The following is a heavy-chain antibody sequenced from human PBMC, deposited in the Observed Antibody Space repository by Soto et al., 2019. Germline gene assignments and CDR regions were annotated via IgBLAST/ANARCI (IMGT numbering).Heavy chain of an antibody. V-gene: IGHV3-23*01. Sequence: EVQLLESGGGLVQPGGSLRLSCAASGFTFSSYGMTWVRQALGKGLEWVSFSSATGAGTYYADSVKGRFPISRDNSKNTLYLQTTSLRADDTAVYYCAKDRRAGGNYGFYSDFWGQGALVIVSS. D-gene: IGHD1-7*01. CDR1: GFTFSSYG. CDR3: AKDRRAGGNYGFYSDF. J-gene: IGHJ4*02. CDR2: SSATGAGT.